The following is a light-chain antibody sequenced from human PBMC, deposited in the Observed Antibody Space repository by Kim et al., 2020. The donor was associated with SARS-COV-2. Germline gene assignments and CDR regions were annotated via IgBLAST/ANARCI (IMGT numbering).Light chain of an antibody. CDR1: QSVTNR. CDR3: LQYNSDPYT. J-gene: IGKJ2*01. CDR2: KAS. Sequence: DIQMTQSPSTLSASVGDRVTITCRASQSVTNRLAWYQQKPGKAPKFLIFKASVLESGVPSRFSGSGSGTEFTLTISGLQPDDLARYYCLQYNSDPYTFGQGTKLEIK. V-gene: IGKV1-5*03.